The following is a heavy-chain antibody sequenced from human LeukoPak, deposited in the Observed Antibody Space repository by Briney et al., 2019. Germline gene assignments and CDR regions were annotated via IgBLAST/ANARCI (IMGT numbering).Heavy chain of an antibody. V-gene: IGHV4-30-2*01. CDR3: ASVYGDYVFDY. CDR2: IYHSGSI. Sequence: SQTLSLTCAVSGGSISSGGYSWSWIRQPPGKGLEWIGYIYHSGSIYYNPSLKSRVTISVDRSKNQFSLKLSSVTAADTAVYYCASVYGDYVFDYWGQGTLVTVSS. J-gene: IGHJ4*02. D-gene: IGHD4-17*01. CDR1: GGSISSGGYS.